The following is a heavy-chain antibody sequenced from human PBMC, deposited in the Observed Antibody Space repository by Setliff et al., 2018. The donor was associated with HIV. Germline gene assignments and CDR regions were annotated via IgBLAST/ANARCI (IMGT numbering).Heavy chain of an antibody. V-gene: IGHV3-33*01. CDR2: IWYDGSNQ. D-gene: IGHD6-13*01. CDR3: ARYSSSWHTFDY. CDR1: GFTFSSYG. J-gene: IGHJ4*02. Sequence: GGSLRLSCAASGFTFSSYGMHWVRQAPGKGLEWVAVIWYDGSNQNYADSVKGRLTISRDNSNNTLYLQMNSLTHEDTAVYHCARYSSSWHTFDYWGQGALVTVSS.